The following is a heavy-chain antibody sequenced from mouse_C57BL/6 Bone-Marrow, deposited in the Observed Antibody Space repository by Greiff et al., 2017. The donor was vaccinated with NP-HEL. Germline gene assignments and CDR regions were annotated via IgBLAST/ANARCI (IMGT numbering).Heavy chain of an antibody. CDR3: AREAYYSNRYFDV. CDR2: ISDGGSYT. CDR1: GFTFSSYA. V-gene: IGHV5-4*01. J-gene: IGHJ1*03. Sequence: EVQRVESGGGLVKPGGSLKLSCAASGFTFSSYAMSWVRQTPEKRLEWVATISDGGSYTYYPDNVKGRFTISRDNAKNNLYLQMSHLKSEDTAMYYCAREAYYSNRYFDVWGTGTTVTVSS. D-gene: IGHD2-5*01.